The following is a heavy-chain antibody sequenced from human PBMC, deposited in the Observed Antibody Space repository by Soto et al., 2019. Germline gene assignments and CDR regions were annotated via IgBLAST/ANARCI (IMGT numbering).Heavy chain of an antibody. D-gene: IGHD6-19*01. V-gene: IGHV3-53*02. CDR1: GFTVSSNY. J-gene: IGHJ6*02. CDR3: ARMGIAVAGTNYYYYGMDV. Sequence: EVQLVETGGGLIQPGGSLRLSCAASGFTVSSNYMSWVRQAPGKGLEWVSVIYSGGSTYYADSAKGRFTISRDNSKNTLYLHRNSLRAEDTAVYYCARMGIAVAGTNYYYYGMDVWGQGTTVTVSS. CDR2: IYSGGST.